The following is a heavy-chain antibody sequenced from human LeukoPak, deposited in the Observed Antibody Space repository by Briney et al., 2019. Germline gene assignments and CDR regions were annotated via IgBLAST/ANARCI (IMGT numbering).Heavy chain of an antibody. V-gene: IGHV3-15*01. Sequence: GGSLRLSCAASGFTFSNAWMSWVRQAPGKGLEWVGRIKSKTDGGTTDYAAPVKGRFTISRDDSKNTLYLQMNSLKAEDTAVYYCTTDHLSYWAFGYWGQGTLVTVSS. CDR1: GFTFSNAW. J-gene: IGHJ4*02. CDR3: TTDHLSYWAFGY. CDR2: IKSKTDGGTT. D-gene: IGHD2-21*01.